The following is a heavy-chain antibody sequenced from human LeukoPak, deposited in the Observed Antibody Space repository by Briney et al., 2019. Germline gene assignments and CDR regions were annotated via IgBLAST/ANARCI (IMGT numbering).Heavy chain of an antibody. V-gene: IGHV3-21*04. CDR1: GFSLKTYN. Sequence: PGGSLRLSCAASGFSLKTYNMNWVRQASGKGLEWVSSMTSSRYIYYADSVKGRFTISRDDANNLVFLQMHSLRAEDTAIYYCTRDQFFDYDNDDAFDVWGQGTKVIVSS. D-gene: IGHD3-22*01. CDR2: MTSSRYI. J-gene: IGHJ3*01. CDR3: TRDQFFDYDNDDAFDV.